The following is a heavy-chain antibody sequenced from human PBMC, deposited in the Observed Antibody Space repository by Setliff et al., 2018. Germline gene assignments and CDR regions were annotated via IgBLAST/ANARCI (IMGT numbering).Heavy chain of an antibody. CDR2: IWYDGSTK. Sequence: PGGSLRLSCVASGFTFSNYGMHWVRQAPGKGLEWVAVIWYDGSTKYYADSVKGRFTISRDNSQNTVYLQMTNLRVEETAIYYCAKDRVPDGKWDFDSSGPGILVTVSS. CDR1: GFTFSNYG. CDR3: AKDRVPDGKWDFDS. J-gene: IGHJ4*02. D-gene: IGHD2-8*01. V-gene: IGHV3-33*06.